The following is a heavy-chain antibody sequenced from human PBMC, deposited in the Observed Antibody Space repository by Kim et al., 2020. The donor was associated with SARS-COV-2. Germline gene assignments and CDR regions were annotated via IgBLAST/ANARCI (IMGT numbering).Heavy chain of an antibody. Sequence: GGSLRLSCAASGFTFRNSAMSWVRQAPGKGLEWVSGIFGSGSGTYYADSVKGRFTISRDNSKNILSLQMSNLRAEGTAVYYCAKQLHVTSVTFYCYFELWGRGTLVAVTS. J-gene: IGHJ2*01. CDR1: GFTFRNSA. CDR2: IFGSGSGT. V-gene: IGHV3-23*05. D-gene: IGHD6-6*01. CDR3: AKQLHVTSVTFYCYFEL.